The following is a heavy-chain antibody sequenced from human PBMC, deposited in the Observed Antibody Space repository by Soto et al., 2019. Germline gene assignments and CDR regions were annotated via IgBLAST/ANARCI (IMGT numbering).Heavy chain of an antibody. J-gene: IGHJ6*02. CDR3: AKDLVGGEATYYYYYGMDV. V-gene: IGHV3-30*18. CDR2: ISYDGSNK. CDR1: GFTFSSYG. Sequence: GGSLRLSCAASGFTFSSYGMHWVRQASGKGLEWVAVISYDGSNKYYADSVKGRFTISRDNSKNTLYLQMNSLRAEDTAVYYCAKDLVGGEATYYYYYGMDVWDQGTTVTVSS. D-gene: IGHD3-16*01.